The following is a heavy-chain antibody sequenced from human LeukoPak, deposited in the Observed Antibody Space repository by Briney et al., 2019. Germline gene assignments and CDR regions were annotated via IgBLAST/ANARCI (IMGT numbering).Heavy chain of an antibody. CDR2: ISSSGSTK. D-gene: IGHD1-26*01. Sequence: GGSLRLSCGASGITFSSYSMNWVRQAPGKGLEWVSYISSSGSTKYYADSVKGRFTISRDNARNSLYLQMNSLRAEDTAVYFCARGSLPYSGSYHNHWGQGTLVTVSS. J-gene: IGHJ5*02. CDR1: GITFSSYS. CDR3: ARGSLPYSGSYHNH. V-gene: IGHV3-48*01.